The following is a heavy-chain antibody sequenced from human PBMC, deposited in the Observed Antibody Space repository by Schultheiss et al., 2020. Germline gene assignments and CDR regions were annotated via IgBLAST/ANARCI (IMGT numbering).Heavy chain of an antibody. CDR1: GGSISSYY. CDR2: IYTSGST. D-gene: IGHD2-2*01. Sequence: SETLSLTCTVSGGSISSYYWSWIRQPPGKGLEWIGRIYTSGSTNYNPSLKSRVTISVDTSKNQFSLKLSSVTAADTAVYYCARDEELVPAAIIYYYYGMDVWGQGTTVTVSS. CDR3: ARDEELVPAAIIYYYYGMDV. V-gene: IGHV4-4*07. J-gene: IGHJ6*02.